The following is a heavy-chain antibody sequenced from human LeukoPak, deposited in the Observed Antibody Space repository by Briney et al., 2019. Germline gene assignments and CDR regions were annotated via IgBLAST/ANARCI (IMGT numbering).Heavy chain of an antibody. CDR1: GYTFTVYY. CDR3: AITGTTRFVSPNFDY. CDR2: IIPISGTA. V-gene: IGHV1-69*05. J-gene: IGHJ4*02. D-gene: IGHD1-7*01. Sequence: VASVKVSCEASGYTFTVYYIHWVRQAPGQGLEWMGGIIPISGTANYAQKFQGRVTITTDESTSTAYMELSSLRSEDTAVYYCAITGTTRFVSPNFDYWGQGTLVTVSS.